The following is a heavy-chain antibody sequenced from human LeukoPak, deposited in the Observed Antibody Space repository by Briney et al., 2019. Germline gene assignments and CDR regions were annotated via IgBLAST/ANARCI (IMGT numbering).Heavy chain of an antibody. CDR3: ARHSRVRWYVFDY. V-gene: IGHV3-23*01. J-gene: IGHJ4*02. CDR2: ISGSGGNT. CDR1: GFTFSSYA. D-gene: IGHD2-15*01. Sequence: LSGGSLRLSCAASGFTFSSYAMSWVRQAPGKALEWVSGISGSGGNTYYADSVKGRFTISRDNSNNTLYLQMNSLRAEDTAIYYCARHSRVRWYVFDYWGEGTLATVSS.